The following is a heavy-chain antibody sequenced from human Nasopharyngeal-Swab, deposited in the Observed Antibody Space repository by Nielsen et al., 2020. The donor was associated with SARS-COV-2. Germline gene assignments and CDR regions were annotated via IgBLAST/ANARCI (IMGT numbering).Heavy chain of an antibody. J-gene: IGHJ5*02. CDR1: GFTFSSYW. V-gene: IGHV3-7*01. Sequence: GESLKISCAASGFTFSSYWTSWVRQAPGKGLEWVANIKQDGSEKYYVDSVKGRFTISRDNAKNSLYLQMNSLRAEDTAVYYCARDFLLDRVPNWFDPWGQGTLVTVSS. CDR2: IKQDGSEK. CDR3: ARDFLLDRVPNWFDP. D-gene: IGHD2-2*03.